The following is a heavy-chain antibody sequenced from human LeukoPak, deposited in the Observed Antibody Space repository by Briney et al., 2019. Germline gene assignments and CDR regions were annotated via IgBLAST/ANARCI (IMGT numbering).Heavy chain of an antibody. CDR2: INYSGST. Sequence: SETLSLTCTVSGGSISSGIYYWGWIRQTPGKGLEWIGSINYSGSTYDNPSLKRRVTISVDTPKTQFSLKLNSVTAADTAVYYCARSKWIQLAYFDYWGQGTLVTVSS. CDR3: ARSKWIQLAYFDY. V-gene: IGHV4-39*01. D-gene: IGHD5-18*01. J-gene: IGHJ4*02. CDR1: GGSISSGIYY.